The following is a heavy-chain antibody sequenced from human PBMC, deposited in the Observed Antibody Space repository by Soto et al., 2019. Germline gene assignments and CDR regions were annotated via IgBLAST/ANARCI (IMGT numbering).Heavy chain of an antibody. CDR2: INPNSGGT. CDR1: GYTFTGYY. V-gene: IGHV1-2*02. Sequence: QVQLVQSGAEVKKPGASVKVSCKASGYTFTGYYMHWVRQAPGQGLEWMGWINPNSGGTNYAQKFQGRVTMTRDTSISTAYMELSRLRSDDTAVYYCAREGIAAAGTMVWFDPWGQGTLVTVSS. J-gene: IGHJ5*02. CDR3: AREGIAAAGTMVWFDP. D-gene: IGHD6-13*01.